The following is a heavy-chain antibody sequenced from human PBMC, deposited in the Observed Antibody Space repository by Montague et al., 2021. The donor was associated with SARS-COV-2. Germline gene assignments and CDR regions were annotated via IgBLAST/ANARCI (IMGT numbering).Heavy chain of an antibody. CDR1: GGSLSGYH. CDR2: IGPSGST. D-gene: IGHD3-22*01. J-gene: IGHJ4*02. V-gene: IGHV4-34*01. CDR3: ARGLIDITMMVVVFTGASLYFDY. Sequence: SETLSLTCGVSGGSLSGYHWSWIRQPPGKGLEWIGEIGPSGSTNYNPSLKSQVIISLDTSKNQFSLKLSSVTAADTAVYYYARGLIDITMMVVVFTGASLYFDYWGQGILVTVSS.